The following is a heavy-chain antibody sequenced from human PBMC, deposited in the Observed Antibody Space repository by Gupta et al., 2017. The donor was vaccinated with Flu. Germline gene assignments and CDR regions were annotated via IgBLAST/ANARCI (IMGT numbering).Heavy chain of an antibody. CDR1: GFTISANY. J-gene: IGHJ3*02. Sequence: EEQLVDSGGGLVQPGGSLRLSCAASGFTISANYISWVRQAPGKGLEWVSLINSGGGTSYAGSVKGRFTISRQKSKNTVFLQMDNLGTEDTAMYYCARGPNLDTWGQGTMVTVSS. CDR3: ARGPNLDT. V-gene: IGHV3-53*04. CDR2: INSGGGT.